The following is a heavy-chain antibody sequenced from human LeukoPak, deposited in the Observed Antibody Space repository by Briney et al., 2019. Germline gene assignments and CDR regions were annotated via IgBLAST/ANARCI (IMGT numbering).Heavy chain of an antibody. CDR2: INTDGTDI. J-gene: IGHJ4*02. CDR3: ARDQTQAGPTTVDY. V-gene: IGHV3-74*03. D-gene: IGHD1-14*01. CDR1: GFSFSKSW. Sequence: PGGSLRPSCVASGFSFSKSWMHWVRQAPGKGLLWVSRINTDGTDIKYADSVEGRFTISRDNAKNTLYLQMHTLSAEDTAVYYCARDQTQAGPTTVDYWGQGTLVTVSS.